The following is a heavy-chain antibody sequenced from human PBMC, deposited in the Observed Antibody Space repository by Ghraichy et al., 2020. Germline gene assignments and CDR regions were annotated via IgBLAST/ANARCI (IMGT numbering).Heavy chain of an antibody. J-gene: IGHJ4*02. D-gene: IGHD3-10*01. V-gene: IGHV3-7*03. CDR3: ARGGLYGSGTTDY. Sequence: GESLNISCTGSGFTFGSYWMNWVRQAPGKGLEWVANIKQDGSEKDYVESVKGRFTISRDNAENSLYLQMNSLRAEDTAVYYCARGGLYGSGTTDYWGQGTLVTVSS. CDR2: IKQDGSEK. CDR1: GFTFGSYW.